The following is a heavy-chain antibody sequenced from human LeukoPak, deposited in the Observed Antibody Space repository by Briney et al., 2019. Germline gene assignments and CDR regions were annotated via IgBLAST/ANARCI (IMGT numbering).Heavy chain of an antibody. CDR2: INPSSGTT. Sequence: ASVKVSCKASGYTFTSYYMHWVRQPPGQGLEWMGIINPSSGTTTYAQKFQGRVTVTRDTSTSTVYMELSSLRSEDTAVYYCAREGSQGAFDIWGQGTMVTVSS. J-gene: IGHJ3*02. CDR1: GYTFTSYY. V-gene: IGHV1-46*01. D-gene: IGHD6-19*01. CDR3: AREGSQGAFDI.